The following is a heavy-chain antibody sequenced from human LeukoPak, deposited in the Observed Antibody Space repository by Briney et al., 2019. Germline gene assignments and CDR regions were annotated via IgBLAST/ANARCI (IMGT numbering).Heavy chain of an antibody. J-gene: IGHJ4*02. CDR1: GFTFSSYA. CDR2: ISSSGSGGNT. V-gene: IGHV3-23*01. D-gene: IGHD1-26*01. Sequence: GGSLRLSCAASGFTFSSYAMSWARQAPGKGLEWVSGISSSGSGGNTYYADSVKGRFTISRDNSKNTLSLEMNSLRAEDTAVYYCARDPGRGEAIDYWGQGTLVTVSS. CDR3: ARDPGRGEAIDY.